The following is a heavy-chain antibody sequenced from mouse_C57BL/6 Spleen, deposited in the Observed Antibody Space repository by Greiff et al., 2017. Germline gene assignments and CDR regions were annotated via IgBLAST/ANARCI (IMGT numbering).Heavy chain of an antibody. Sequence: VQLQQSGAELAKPGASVKLSCKASGYTFTSYWMNWVKQRPGQGLEWIGYINPSSGYTKYNQKFKDKATLTADKSASTAYRQLSSLTYEDSAVYCCASRSYYGNCDYWGQGTTLTVSS. D-gene: IGHD2-10*01. V-gene: IGHV1-7*01. CDR2: INPSSGYT. CDR3: ASRSYYGNCDY. J-gene: IGHJ2*01. CDR1: GYTFTSYW.